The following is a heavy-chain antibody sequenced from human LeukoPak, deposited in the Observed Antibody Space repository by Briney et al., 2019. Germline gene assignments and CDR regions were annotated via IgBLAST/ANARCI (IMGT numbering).Heavy chain of an antibody. V-gene: IGHV3-21*01. CDR2: ISSSGSYI. CDR3: ARDSAHYYGSD. CDR1: GFTFSSYS. J-gene: IGHJ4*02. Sequence: GGSLRLSCAASGFTFSSYSMNWVRQAPGKGLEWVSSISSSGSYIYYADSVKGRFTISRDNAKNSLYLQMSSLRVEDTAVYYCARDSAHYYGSDWGQGTLVTVSS. D-gene: IGHD3-10*01.